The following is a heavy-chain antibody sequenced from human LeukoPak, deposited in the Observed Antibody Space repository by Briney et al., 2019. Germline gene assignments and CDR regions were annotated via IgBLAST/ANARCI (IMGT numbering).Heavy chain of an antibody. CDR3: ARADRLDGAPYLIGP. CDR2: INPNSGVI. CDR1: GYTFTDYY. V-gene: IGHV1-2*02. Sequence: EASVKVSCKTSGYTFTDYYIRWVRQAPGQGLEWMGWINPNSGVISSAQKFRGRVTMTRDTSITTVYMEVRWLTSDDTAIYYCARADRLDGAPYLIGPWGQGTLVTVSS. D-gene: IGHD2-21*01. J-gene: IGHJ5*02.